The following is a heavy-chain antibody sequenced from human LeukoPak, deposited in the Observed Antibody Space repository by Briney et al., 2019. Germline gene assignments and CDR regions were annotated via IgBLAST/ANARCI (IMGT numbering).Heavy chain of an antibody. CDR2: INHSGST. CDR3: ARVDSGWYREYYFDY. Sequence: SETLSLTCAVYGGSFSGYYWSWIRQPPGKGLEWIGEINHSGSTNYNPSLKSRVTISVDTSKHQFSLKLSSVTAADTAVYYCARVDSGWYREYYFDYWGQGTLVTVSS. CDR1: GGSFSGYY. D-gene: IGHD6-19*01. J-gene: IGHJ4*02. V-gene: IGHV4-34*01.